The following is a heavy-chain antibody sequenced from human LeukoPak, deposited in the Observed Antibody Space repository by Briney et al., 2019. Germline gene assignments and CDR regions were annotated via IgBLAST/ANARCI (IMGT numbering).Heavy chain of an antibody. J-gene: IGHJ4*02. Sequence: PGGSLRLSCAASGFTFSSYWMHWVRQAPGKGLVWVSRIKSDGSSTSYADSVKGRFTISRDNAKNTLYLQMNSLRAEDTAVYYCARPGTTTVMEGFDYWGQGTLVTVSS. V-gene: IGHV3-74*01. D-gene: IGHD4-17*01. CDR3: ARPGTTTVMEGFDY. CDR1: GFTFSSYW. CDR2: IKSDGSST.